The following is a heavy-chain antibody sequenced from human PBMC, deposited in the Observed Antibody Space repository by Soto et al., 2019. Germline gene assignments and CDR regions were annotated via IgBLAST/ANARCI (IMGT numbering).Heavy chain of an antibody. D-gene: IGHD2-15*01. J-gene: IGHJ3*02. Sequence: GGSLRLSCAASGFTFSRYAMHWVRQAPGKGLEWVAVISYDGSNKYYADSVKGRFTISRDNSKNTLYLQMNSMRAEEMAVYYCARDEGYCSGGSCYPDAFDIWGQGTMVTVSS. V-gene: IGHV3-30-3*01. CDR2: ISYDGSNK. CDR1: GFTFSRYA. CDR3: ARDEGYCSGGSCYPDAFDI.